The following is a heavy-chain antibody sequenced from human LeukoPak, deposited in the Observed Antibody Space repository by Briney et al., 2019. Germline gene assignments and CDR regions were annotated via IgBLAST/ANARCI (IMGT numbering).Heavy chain of an antibody. Sequence: PGGSLRLSCAASGFTFSSYSMNWARQAPGKGLEWVSYISSSRSIIYYADSVKGRFTISRDNAKNSLYLQMNSLRAEDTAVYYCARGGHYDYVWGRYRQKDGFDYWGQGTLVTVSS. J-gene: IGHJ4*02. CDR3: ARGGHYDYVWGRYRQKDGFDY. CDR2: ISSSRSII. V-gene: IGHV3-48*01. CDR1: GFTFSSYS. D-gene: IGHD3-16*02.